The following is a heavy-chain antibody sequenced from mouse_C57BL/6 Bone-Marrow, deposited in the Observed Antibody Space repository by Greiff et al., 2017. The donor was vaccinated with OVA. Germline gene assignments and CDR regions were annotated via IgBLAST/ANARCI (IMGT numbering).Heavy chain of an antibody. Sequence: VQLQQSGPELVKPGASVKISCKASGYTFTDYYMNWVKQSHGKSLEWIGDINPNNGGTSYNQKFKGKATLTVDKSSSTAYMELRSLTSEDSAVYYCRPYARYFDVWGTGTTVTVSS. CDR1: GYTFTDYY. V-gene: IGHV1-26*01. CDR3: RPYARYFDV. J-gene: IGHJ1*03. CDR2: INPNNGGT. D-gene: IGHD6-5*01.